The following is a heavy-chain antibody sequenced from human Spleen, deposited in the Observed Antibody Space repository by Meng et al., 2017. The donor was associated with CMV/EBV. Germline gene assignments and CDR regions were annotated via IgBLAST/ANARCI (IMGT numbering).Heavy chain of an antibody. Sequence: QVPLVQAGAEVTKPGASVKVSCTASGYTFTGYYMHWVPQAPGQGLEWMGGIIPIFGTANYAQKFQGRVTITADESTSTAYMELSSLRSEDTAVYYCARVPLRDGYNYVFGQLSYWGQGTLVTVSS. D-gene: IGHD5-24*01. CDR1: GYTFTGYY. J-gene: IGHJ4*02. CDR2: IIPIFGTA. V-gene: IGHV1-69*01. CDR3: ARVPLRDGYNYVFGQLSY.